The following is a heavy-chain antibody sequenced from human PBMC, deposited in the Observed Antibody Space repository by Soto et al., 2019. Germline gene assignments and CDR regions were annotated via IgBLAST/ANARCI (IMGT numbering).Heavy chain of an antibody. CDR2: IWHDGKEK. Sequence: QVQVVESGGGVVQPGRSLKLSCAASGFNFSNFGRQWVRQAPGKGLEWVAVIWHDGKEKYYADSAKGRSTISRDNSKNPLYLQMNSLRAEETAVYYCAIDPGQDEAMDYWGQGTLVTVAS. J-gene: IGHJ4*02. V-gene: IGHV3-33*01. CDR3: AIDPGQDEAMDY. CDR1: GFNFSNFG.